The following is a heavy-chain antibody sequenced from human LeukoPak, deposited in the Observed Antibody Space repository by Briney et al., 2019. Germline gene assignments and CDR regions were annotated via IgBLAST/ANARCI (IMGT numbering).Heavy chain of an antibody. D-gene: IGHD3-9*01. CDR2: ISSSSTI. CDR1: GFTFSSYS. J-gene: IGHJ4*02. Sequence: PGGSLRLSCAASGFTFSSYSMNWVRQAPGKGLEWVSYISSSSTIYYADSVKGRFTISRDNAKNSLYLQMNSLRDEDTAVYYCARTTGYYYYFDYWGQGTLVTVSS. V-gene: IGHV3-48*02. CDR3: ARTTGYYYYFDY.